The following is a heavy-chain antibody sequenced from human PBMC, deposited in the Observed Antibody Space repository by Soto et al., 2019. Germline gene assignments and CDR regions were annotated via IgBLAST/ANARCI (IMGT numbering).Heavy chain of an antibody. V-gene: IGHV1-69*01. CDR3: ARSQGSSTSLEIYYYYYYGMDV. CDR2: IIPISGTA. Sequence: QVQLVQSGAEVKKPGSSVKVSCKASGGTFSSYAISWVRQAPGQGLEWMGGIIPISGTANYAQKFQSRVTITADESTSTAYMELSSLRSEDTAVYYCARSQGSSTSLEIYYYYYYGMDVWGQGTTVNVSS. D-gene: IGHD2-2*01. CDR1: GGTFSSYA. J-gene: IGHJ6*02.